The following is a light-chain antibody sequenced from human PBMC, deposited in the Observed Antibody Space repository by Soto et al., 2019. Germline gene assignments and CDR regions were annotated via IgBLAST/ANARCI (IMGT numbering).Light chain of an antibody. J-gene: IGLJ3*02. CDR2: EVS. CDR1: SSDVGGYNY. V-gene: IGLV2-14*01. Sequence: QSALTQPASVSGSPGQSITISCTGTSSDVGGYNYVSWYQQHPGKAPKLMIYEVSNRPSGVSNRFSGSKSGNTASLTISGLHAEDEAYYYCSSYTSSTTRVFRGGTKLTVL. CDR3: SSYTSSTTRV.